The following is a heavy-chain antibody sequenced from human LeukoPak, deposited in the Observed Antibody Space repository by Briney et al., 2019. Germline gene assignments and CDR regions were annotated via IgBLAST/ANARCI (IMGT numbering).Heavy chain of an antibody. CDR1: GGSISSYY. CDR2: IYYSGST. V-gene: IGHV4-59*01. CDR3: ARGTPRRNWFDP. Sequence: SETLSLTCTVSGGSISSYYWSWIRQPPGKGLEWIGYIYYSGSTNYNPSLKSRVTISVDTSKNQFSLKLSSVTAADTAVYYCARGTPRRNWFDPWGQGTLVTVSS. J-gene: IGHJ5*02.